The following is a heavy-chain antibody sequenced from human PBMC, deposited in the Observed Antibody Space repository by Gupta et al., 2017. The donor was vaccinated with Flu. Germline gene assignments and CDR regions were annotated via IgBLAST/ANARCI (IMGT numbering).Heavy chain of an antibody. J-gene: IGHJ6*02. CDR3: ARDWELKQQLRYYYYGMDV. Sequence: QVQLVESGGGVVQPGRSLRLSCAASGFTFSSYGMHWVRQAPGKGLEWVAVIWYDGSNKYYADSVKGRFTISRDNSKNTLYLQMNSLRAEDTAVYYCARDWELKQQLRYYYYGMDVWGQGTTVTVSS. D-gene: IGHD6-13*01. CDR1: GFTFSSYG. CDR2: IWYDGSNK. V-gene: IGHV3-33*01.